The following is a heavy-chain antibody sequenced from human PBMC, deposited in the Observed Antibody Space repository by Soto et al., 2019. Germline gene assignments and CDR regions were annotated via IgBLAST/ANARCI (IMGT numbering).Heavy chain of an antibody. CDR2: IGGGNDDT. D-gene: IGHD6-6*01. CDR1: GFTFSIYA. CDR3: AKAQAYSSSDYFDY. Sequence: VQLLESGGGLVQPGGSLRLSCAASGFTFSIYAMSWVRQAPGKGLEWVSGIGGGNDDTYYADSVKGRFTISRDNSKNTLYLQMNSLRAEDTAVYYCAKAQAYSSSDYFDYWGQGTLVTVSS. V-gene: IGHV3-23*01. J-gene: IGHJ4*02.